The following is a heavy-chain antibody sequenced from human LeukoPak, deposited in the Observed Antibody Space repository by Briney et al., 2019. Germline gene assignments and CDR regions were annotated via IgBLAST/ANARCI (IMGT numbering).Heavy chain of an antibody. Sequence: KPSETLSLTCAVYGGSFSGYYWSWIRQPPGKGLEWIGEINHSGSTNYNPSLKSRVTISVDTSKNQFSLKLSSVTAADTAVYYCARLAIAAAGRGRSNYYYYGMDVWGQGTTVTVSS. CDR1: GGSFSGYY. CDR3: ARLAIAAAGRGRSNYYYYGMDV. J-gene: IGHJ6*02. V-gene: IGHV4-34*01. CDR2: INHSGST. D-gene: IGHD6-13*01.